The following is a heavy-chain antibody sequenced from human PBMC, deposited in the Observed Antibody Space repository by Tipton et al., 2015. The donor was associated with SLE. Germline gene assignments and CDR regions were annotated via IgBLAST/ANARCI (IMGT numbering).Heavy chain of an antibody. Sequence: SLRLSCAASGFTFSSYSMNWVRQAPGKGLEWVSSISSSSSYIYYADSVKGRFTISRDNAKNSLYLQMNSLRAEDTAVYYCARSTWIQLWLDAFDIWGQGTMVTVSS. CDR3: ARSTWIQLWLDAFDI. V-gene: IGHV3-21*01. CDR1: GFTFSSYS. D-gene: IGHD5-18*01. CDR2: ISSSSSYI. J-gene: IGHJ3*02.